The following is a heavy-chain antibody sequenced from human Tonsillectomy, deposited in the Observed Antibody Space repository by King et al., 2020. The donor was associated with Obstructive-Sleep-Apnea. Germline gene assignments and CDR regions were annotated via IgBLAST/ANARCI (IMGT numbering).Heavy chain of an antibody. CDR1: GGSISTYY. CDR3: ARHSSSWAHFDY. CDR2: IFYSGST. D-gene: IGHD6-13*01. Sequence: QLQESGPGLVKPSETLSLICTVSGGSISTYYWSCLRQPPGKGLEWIGNIFYSGSTNYNPSLKSRVSISVDTSKNQLSLKVSSVTAADTAVYYCARHSSSWAHFDYWGQGTLVTVS. V-gene: IGHV4-59*08. J-gene: IGHJ4*02.